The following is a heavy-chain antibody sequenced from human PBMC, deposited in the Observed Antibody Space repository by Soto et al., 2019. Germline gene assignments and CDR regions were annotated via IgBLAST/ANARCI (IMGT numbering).Heavy chain of an antibody. CDR2: IYYSGST. V-gene: IGHV4-59*11. D-gene: IGHD4-17*01. Sequence: SETLSLTCTVSGGSTSSHYWSWIRQPPGKGLEWIGYIYYSGSTNYNPPLKSRVTISVDTSKNQFSLKLSSVTAADTAVYYCAREKTMTTVTTSWGGWFDPWGQGTLVTVSS. CDR3: AREKTMTTVTTSWGGWFDP. J-gene: IGHJ5*02. CDR1: GGSTSSHY.